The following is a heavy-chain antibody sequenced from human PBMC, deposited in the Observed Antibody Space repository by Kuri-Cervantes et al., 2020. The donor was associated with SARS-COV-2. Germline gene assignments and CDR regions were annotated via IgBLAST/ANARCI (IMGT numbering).Heavy chain of an antibody. Sequence: GESLKISCAASGFTFSSYSMNWVRQAPGKGLEWVSSISSSSSYIYYADSVKGRFTISRDNAKNSLYLQMNSLRAEDTAVYCCARDSRGYSYGYGHLFDYWGQGTLVTVSS. CDR2: ISSSSSYI. CDR3: ARDSRGYSYGYGHLFDY. V-gene: IGHV3-21*01. CDR1: GFTFSSYS. D-gene: IGHD5-18*01. J-gene: IGHJ4*02.